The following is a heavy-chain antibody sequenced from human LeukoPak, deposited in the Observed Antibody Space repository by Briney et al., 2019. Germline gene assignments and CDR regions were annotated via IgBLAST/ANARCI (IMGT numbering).Heavy chain of an antibody. CDR3: ARPGVGRYSSGWYRDY. J-gene: IGHJ4*02. V-gene: IGHV4-39*07. Sequence: SEALSLTCTVSGGSISSSSYYWGWIRQPPGKGLEWIGSIYYSGSTYYNPSLKSRVTISVDTSKNQFSLKLSSVTAADTAVYYCARPGVGRYSSGWYRDYWGQGTLVTVSS. CDR2: IYYSGST. CDR1: GGSISSSSYY. D-gene: IGHD6-19*01.